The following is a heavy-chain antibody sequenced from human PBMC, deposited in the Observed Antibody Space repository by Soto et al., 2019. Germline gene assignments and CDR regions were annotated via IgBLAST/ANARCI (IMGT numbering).Heavy chain of an antibody. CDR2: ISYDGSNK. CDR3: AGRDCSGGSCYFDY. J-gene: IGHJ4*02. D-gene: IGHD2-15*01. V-gene: IGHV3-30*04. CDR1: GFTFSSYA. Sequence: GGSLRLSCAASGFTFSSYAMHWVRQAPGKGLEWVAVISYDGSNKYYADSVKGRFTISRDNSKNTLYLQMNSLRAEDTAVYYCAGRDCSGGSCYFDYWGQGTLVTVSS.